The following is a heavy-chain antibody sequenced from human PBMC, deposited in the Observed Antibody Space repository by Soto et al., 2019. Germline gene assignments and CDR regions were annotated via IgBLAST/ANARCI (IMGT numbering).Heavy chain of an antibody. D-gene: IGHD3-9*01. J-gene: IGHJ5*02. CDR2: ISGSGGST. Sequence: GGSLRLSRAASGFTFSSYAMSWVRQAPGKGLEWVSAISGSGGSTYYADSVKGRFTISRDNSKNTLYLQMNSLRAEDTAVYYCAKGKVVLRYFDRPNWFDPWGQGTLVTVSS. CDR3: AKGKVVLRYFDRPNWFDP. CDR1: GFTFSSYA. V-gene: IGHV3-23*01.